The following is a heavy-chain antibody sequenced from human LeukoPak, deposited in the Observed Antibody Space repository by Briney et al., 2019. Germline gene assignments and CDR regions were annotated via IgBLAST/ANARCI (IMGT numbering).Heavy chain of an antibody. CDR2: IYYSGST. V-gene: IGHV4-59*01. D-gene: IGHD6-6*01. Sequence: PSETLSLTCSASGGSISSYYWSWIRQPPGKGLEWIGYIYYSGSTNYNPSLKSRVTISVDTSKNQFSLKLSSVTAADTAVYYCARGRQYSTTSYYYYYYMDVWGKGTTVTVSS. J-gene: IGHJ6*03. CDR3: ARGRQYSTTSYYYYYYMDV. CDR1: GGSISSYY.